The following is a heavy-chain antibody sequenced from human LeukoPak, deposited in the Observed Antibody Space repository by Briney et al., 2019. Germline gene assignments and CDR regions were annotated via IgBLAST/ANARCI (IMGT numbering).Heavy chain of an antibody. D-gene: IGHD1-1*01. V-gene: IGHV3-48*03. CDR2: ISAGGDRL. CDR1: GFSFHCE. CDR3: ARDASGLEVHV. J-gene: IGHJ1*01. Sequence: GGSLRLSCVASGFSFHCEMNWVRQAPGQGLQWLSSISAGGDRLYYADSVRGRLTISRDNAKNSLYLQLNSLGAEDTAVYYCARDASGLEVHVWGQGTLVTVSS.